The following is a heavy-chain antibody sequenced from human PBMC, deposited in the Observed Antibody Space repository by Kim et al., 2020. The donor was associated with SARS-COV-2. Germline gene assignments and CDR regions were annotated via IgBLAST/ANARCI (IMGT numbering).Heavy chain of an antibody. V-gene: IGHV3-64*01. Sequence: GGSLRLSCAASGFMFSSHSMHWVRQAPGKGLEFVSAISPNGESIYYANSVRSRFTISIDNSRNTLYLQMGSLRAEDMAVYYCARVGAPGNFDYWDQGTLVTVSS. CDR1: GFMFSSHS. CDR2: ISPNGESI. D-gene: IGHD1-1*01. J-gene: IGHJ4*02. CDR3: ARVGAPGNFDY.